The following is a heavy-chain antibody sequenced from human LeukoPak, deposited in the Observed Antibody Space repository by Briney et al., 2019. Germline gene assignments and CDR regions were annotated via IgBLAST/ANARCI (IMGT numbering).Heavy chain of an antibody. D-gene: IGHD6-19*01. CDR1: GFTFSDYY. CDR2: ISSSGSTI. Sequence: GGSLRLSCAASGFTFSDYYMSWLRQAPGKGLEWVSYISSSGSTIYYADSVKGRFTISTDNAKNSLYLQMNSLRAEDTAVYYCARASTGEQWLVRYFDYWGQGTLVTVSS. V-gene: IGHV3-11*04. J-gene: IGHJ4*02. CDR3: ARASTGEQWLVRYFDY.